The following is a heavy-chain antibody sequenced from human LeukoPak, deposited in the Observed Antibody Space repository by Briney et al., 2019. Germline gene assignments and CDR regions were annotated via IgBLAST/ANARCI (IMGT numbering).Heavy chain of an antibody. CDR2: INSGGTT. CDR3: ARYAGSD. V-gene: IGHV3-66*01. D-gene: IGHD1-14*01. CDR1: GFTVSSNF. J-gene: IGHJ4*02. Sequence: GGSLRLFCAASGFTVSSNFMSWVRQAPGKGLEWVSVINSGGTTYYADSVKGRFTISRDNSKNTLYLQMDSLRAEDTAVYYCARYAGSDWGQGTLVTVSS.